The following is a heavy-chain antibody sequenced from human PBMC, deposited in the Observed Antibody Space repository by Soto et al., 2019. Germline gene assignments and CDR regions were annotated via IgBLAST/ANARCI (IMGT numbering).Heavy chain of an antibody. CDR2: ISYDGSNK. CDR3: ARQWLVGADAFDI. D-gene: IGHD6-19*01. Sequence: QVQLVESGGGVVQPGRSLRLSCAASGFTFSSSAMHWVRQAPGKGLEWVALISYDGSNKYYADSVKGRFTISRDNSKNTLFLQMSTLRAEDTAVDYCARQWLVGADAFDIWGQGTMVTVSS. V-gene: IGHV3-30-3*01. J-gene: IGHJ3*02. CDR1: GFTFSSSA.